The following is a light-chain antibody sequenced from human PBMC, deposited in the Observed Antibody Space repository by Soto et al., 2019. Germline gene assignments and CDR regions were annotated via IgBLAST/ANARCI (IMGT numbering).Light chain of an antibody. J-gene: IGKJ2*01. Sequence: EIVLTQSPGTLSLSPGERATLSCRASQSVSGSYLAWYHQKPGQTPRLLIYHSSSRATGIPDRFSSSGSGTDFTLTISRLEPEDFAVYYCQQYGNSPQTFGQGTKLEIK. V-gene: IGKV3-20*01. CDR2: HSS. CDR1: QSVSGSY. CDR3: QQYGNSPQT.